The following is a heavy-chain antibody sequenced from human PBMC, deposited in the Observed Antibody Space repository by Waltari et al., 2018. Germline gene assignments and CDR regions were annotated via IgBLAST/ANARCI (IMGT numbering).Heavy chain of an antibody. J-gene: IGHJ4*02. D-gene: IGHD6-13*01. CDR3: ATITGPLNSWYSY. Sequence: EVQLVQSGAEVKKPGATGKISCKASGYTFTDYYMHWVHTAPGKGLEWMGRVDPEDGETIYAEKFQGRVTITADTSTDTAYMELSSLRSEDTAVYYCATITGPLNSWYSYWGQGTLVTVSS. V-gene: IGHV1-69-2*01. CDR2: VDPEDGET. CDR1: GYTFTDYY.